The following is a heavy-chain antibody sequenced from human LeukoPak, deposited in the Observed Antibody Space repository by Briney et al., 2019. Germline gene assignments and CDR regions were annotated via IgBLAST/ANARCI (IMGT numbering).Heavy chain of an antibody. CDR3: ARWPRGATAAYSDY. CDR2: IQPGDSGT. J-gene: IGHJ4*02. V-gene: IGHV5-51*01. CDR1: GYSFTNYW. Sequence: GESLKISCKGSGYSFTNYWIGWVRQMPGKGLEWMGIIQPGDSGTRYSPSFQGQVTISADKSISTANLQWSSLKASDTAMYYCARWPRGATAAYSDYWGRGTLVTVSS. D-gene: IGHD6-13*01.